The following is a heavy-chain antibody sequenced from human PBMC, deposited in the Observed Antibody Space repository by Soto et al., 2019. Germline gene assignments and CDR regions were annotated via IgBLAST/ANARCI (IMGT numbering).Heavy chain of an antibody. CDR3: ARDKDGYNSYYYYGMDV. CDR2: IYSGGST. V-gene: IGHV3-53*01. J-gene: IGHJ6*02. Sequence: PGGSLRLSCAASGFTVSSNYMSWVRQAPGKGLEWVSVIYSGGSTYYADSVKGRFTISRDNSKNTLYLQMNSLRAEDTAVYYCARDKDGYNSYYYYGMDVWGQGTTVTV. D-gene: IGHD5-12*01. CDR1: GFTVSSNY.